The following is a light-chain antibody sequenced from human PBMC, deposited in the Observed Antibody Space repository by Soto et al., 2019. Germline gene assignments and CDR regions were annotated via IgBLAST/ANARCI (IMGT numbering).Light chain of an antibody. J-gene: IGKJ5*01. Sequence: DIQMSQSPSSLSASVGYRFTITCRASQSIRSYLNWYQQKPGKAPKILIYPASSWQSGVPSRFSGSGSGTDGTLTISSLPPEDFATYYCHQSYSSPQPCGQGTRLEIK. V-gene: IGKV1-39*01. CDR2: PAS. CDR1: QSIRSY. CDR3: HQSYSSPQP.